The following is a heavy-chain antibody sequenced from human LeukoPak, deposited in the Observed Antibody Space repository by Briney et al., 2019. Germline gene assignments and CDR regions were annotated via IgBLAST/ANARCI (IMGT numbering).Heavy chain of an antibody. CDR2: ISSDGSNE. Sequence: GGSLRLSCAASGFTFSAYAMHWVRQAPGKGLEWVAVISSDGSNEKSADSVKGRFTIFRDNSKKTLSLQMNSLRAEDTAVYYCARPNYFDSSGYYFWGQGTLVTVSS. D-gene: IGHD3-22*01. V-gene: IGHV3-30*04. CDR1: GFTFSAYA. CDR3: ARPNYFDSSGYYF. J-gene: IGHJ4*02.